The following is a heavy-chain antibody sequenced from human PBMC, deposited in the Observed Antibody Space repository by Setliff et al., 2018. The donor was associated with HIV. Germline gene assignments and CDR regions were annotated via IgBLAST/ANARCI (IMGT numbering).Heavy chain of an antibody. D-gene: IGHD1-26*01. Sequence: PGGSLRLSCAASEFTFSNAWMSWVRQAPGKGLEWVGRIKSKSDGGTTDYATPVKGRFTISRDDSKNTLFLQMNSLKTEDAAVYYCTTGVSGSYYAFDIWGQGTMVTVSS. CDR3: TTGVSGSYYAFDI. V-gene: IGHV3-15*01. J-gene: IGHJ3*02. CDR2: IKSKSDGGTT. CDR1: EFTFSNAW.